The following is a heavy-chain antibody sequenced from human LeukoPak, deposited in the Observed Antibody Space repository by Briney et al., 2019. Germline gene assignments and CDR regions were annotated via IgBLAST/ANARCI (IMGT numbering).Heavy chain of an antibody. J-gene: IGHJ4*02. CDR2: INPSGGST. CDR3: ARVGIVGATNELDY. Sequence: ASVKVSCKASGGTFSSYAISWVRQAPGQGLEWMGIINPSGGSTSYAQKFQGRVTMTRDTSTSTVYMELSSLRSEDTAVYYCARVGIVGATNELDYWGQGTLVTVSS. D-gene: IGHD1-26*01. CDR1: GGTFSSYA. V-gene: IGHV1-46*01.